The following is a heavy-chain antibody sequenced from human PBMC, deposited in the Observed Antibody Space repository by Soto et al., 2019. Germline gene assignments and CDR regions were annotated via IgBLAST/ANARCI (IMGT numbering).Heavy chain of an antibody. J-gene: IGHJ4*02. V-gene: IGHV3-21*01. CDR1: GFTFSTYT. D-gene: IGHD2-21*02. CDR3: AREEGHIVVVTEGGRFAS. CDR2: ISGSSDYM. Sequence: EVQLVESGGGLVKPGGSLRISCTASGFTFSTYTMAWVRQTPGKGLEWVSSISGSSDYMHYSDSVKGRFTLSRDNAKNSLYLQMNSLGAEDTAVYYCAREEGHIVVVTEGGRFASWGQGSLVTVSS.